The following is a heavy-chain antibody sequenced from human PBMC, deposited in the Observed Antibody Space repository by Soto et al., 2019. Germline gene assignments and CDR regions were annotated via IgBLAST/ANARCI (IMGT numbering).Heavy chain of an antibody. CDR2: ISYDGSNK. V-gene: IGHV3-30*18. J-gene: IGHJ4*02. CDR1: GFTFRSYG. CDR3: AKDSGVYYYDSSGYLAGV. Sequence: GGSLRLSCAASGFTFRSYGMHWVRQAPGKGLEWVAVISYDGSNKYYADSVKGRFTISRDNSKNTLYLQMNSLRAEDTAVYYCAKDSGVYYYDSSGYLAGVWGQGTLVTVS. D-gene: IGHD3-22*01.